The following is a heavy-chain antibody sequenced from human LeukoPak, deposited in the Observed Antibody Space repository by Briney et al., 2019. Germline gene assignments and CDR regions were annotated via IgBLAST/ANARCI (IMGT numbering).Heavy chain of an antibody. J-gene: IGHJ6*03. V-gene: IGHV4-30-4*07. CDR3: AREDSGSYYNYYYFYMDV. CDR1: GGSISSGGYS. Sequence: SETLSLTCAVSGGSISSGGYSWNWIRQPLGKGLERIGFIYNSGTTSYNPSLKSRVTMSVDTSKNQFSLKVTSVTAADTAVYYCAREDSGSYYNYYYFYMDVWGKGTTVTISS. CDR2: IYNSGTT. D-gene: IGHD3-10*01.